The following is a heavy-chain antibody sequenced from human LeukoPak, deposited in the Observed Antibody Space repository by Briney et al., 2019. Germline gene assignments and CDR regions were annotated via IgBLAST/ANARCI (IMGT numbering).Heavy chain of an antibody. V-gene: IGHV4-59*01. CDR2: IDYSGST. Sequence: SETLSLTCTVSGGSISTYYWSWIRQPPGKGLEWIGYIDYSGSTNYNPSLKSRVTISVDTSKNQFSLKLSSVTAADTAVYYCARDRRRELLHAFDTWGQGTMVTVSS. J-gene: IGHJ3*02. CDR1: GGSISTYY. D-gene: IGHD1-26*01. CDR3: ARDRRRELLHAFDT.